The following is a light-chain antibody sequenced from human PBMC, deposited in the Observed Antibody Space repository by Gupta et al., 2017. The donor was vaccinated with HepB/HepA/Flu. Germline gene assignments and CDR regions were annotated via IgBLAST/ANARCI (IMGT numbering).Light chain of an antibody. J-gene: IGKJ2*01. CDR3: QQYNNWPYT. V-gene: IGKV3-15*01. CDR2: GES. Sequence: EIVLTQSPATLSVSPGERATLSCRASQSVSSKLAWYQQKPGQAPRLLIYGESARATGIPARFSGSESGTEFTLTISSLQSEDFAVYYCQQYNNWPYTFGQGTKLEIK. CDR1: QSVSSK.